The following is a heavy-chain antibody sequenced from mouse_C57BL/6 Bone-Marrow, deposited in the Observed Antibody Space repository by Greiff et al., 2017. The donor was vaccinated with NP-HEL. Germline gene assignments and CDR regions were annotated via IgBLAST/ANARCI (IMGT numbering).Heavy chain of an antibody. CDR3: ARANWDGGFAY. CDR2: INSDGGRS. D-gene: IGHD4-1*01. V-gene: IGHV5-2*01. J-gene: IGHJ3*01. Sequence: EVHLVESGGGLVQPGESLKLSCESNEYEFPSHDMSWVRKTPEKRLELVAAINSDGGRSSYPDTMERRFIISRDNTKKTLYLQMSSLRSEDTALYYCARANWDGGFAYWGQGTLVTVSA. CDR1: EYEFPSHD.